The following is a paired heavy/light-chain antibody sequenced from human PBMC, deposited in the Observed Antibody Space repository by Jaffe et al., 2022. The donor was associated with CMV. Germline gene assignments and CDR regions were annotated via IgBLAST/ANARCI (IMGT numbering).Light chain of an antibody. V-gene: IGLV1-47*01. CDR3: AVWDDNLSAWV. J-gene: IGLJ3*02. Sequence: QSVVTQPPSASGTPGQRVTISCSGSTSSIGRNYVYWYQHFPGAAPRLLIYRNDQRFSGVPDRFSASKSGTSASLAISGLRSEDETDYYCAVWDDNLSAWVFGGGTRLTVL. CDR2: RND. CDR1: TSSIGRNY.
Heavy chain of an antibody. CDR1: GFTFYKYG. D-gene: IGHD3-10*02. CDR3: ARDLYVRDDKWDTLNDAVDI. J-gene: IGHJ3*02. V-gene: IGHV3-30*03. CDR2: LSHDAKYK. Sequence: QVQLVESGGGEVQPGRSLRLSCAASGFTFYKYGFHWVRQAPGKGLEWVAVLSHDAKYKRYADSVKGRFAISRDNSKNTLYLQMDSLRLEDTAVYHCARDLYVRDDKWDTLNDAVDIWGQGTMVTVSS.